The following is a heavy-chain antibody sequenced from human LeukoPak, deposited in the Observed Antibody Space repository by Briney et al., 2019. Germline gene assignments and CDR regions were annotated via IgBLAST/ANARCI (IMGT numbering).Heavy chain of an antibody. V-gene: IGHV1-18*01. CDR3: SRGDKGDFWYFDL. CDR2: ISAYNGNT. J-gene: IGHJ2*01. D-gene: IGHD2-21*02. Sequence: ASVKVSCKASGYTFTSYGTSWVRQAPGQGLEWMGWISAYNGNTNYAQKLQGRVTMTTDTSMSTAYMELRSLRSDDAAVYYCSRGDKGDFWYFDLWGRGTLVTVSS. CDR1: GYTFTSYG.